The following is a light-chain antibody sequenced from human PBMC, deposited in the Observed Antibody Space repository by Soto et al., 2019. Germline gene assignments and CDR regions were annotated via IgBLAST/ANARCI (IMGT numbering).Light chain of an antibody. CDR3: CSYGGGNNFYV. V-gene: IGLV2-8*01. J-gene: IGLJ1*01. CDR1: SSDIGTYDY. Sequence: QSPLTQPPSASGSPGQSVTISCTGTSSDIGTYDYVSWYQHLPDKAPKLIIYEVSKRPSGVPDRFSGSKSGNTASLTVSGLQAEDEGDYYCCSYGGGNNFYVFGTGTKVTVL. CDR2: EVS.